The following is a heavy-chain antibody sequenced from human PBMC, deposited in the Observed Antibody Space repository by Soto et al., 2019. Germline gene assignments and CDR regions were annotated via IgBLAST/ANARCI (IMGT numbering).Heavy chain of an antibody. CDR3: ARVGYNWNDFDAFDI. CDR2: ISSSSSYI. J-gene: IGHJ3*02. Sequence: GESLKISCAASGFTFSSYSMNWVRQAPGKGLEWVSSISSSSSYIYYADSVKGRFTISRDNAKNSLYLQMNSLRAEDTAVYYCARVGYNWNDFDAFDIWGQGTMVTVSS. CDR1: GFTFSSYS. D-gene: IGHD1-1*01. V-gene: IGHV3-21*01.